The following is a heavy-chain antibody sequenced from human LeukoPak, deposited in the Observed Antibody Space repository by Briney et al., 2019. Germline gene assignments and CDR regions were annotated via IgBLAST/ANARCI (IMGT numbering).Heavy chain of an antibody. V-gene: IGHV3-30*02. Sequence: PGGSLRLSCAASGFTFSSYGMHWVRQAPGKGLEWVAFIRYDGSNKYYADSVKGRFTISRDNSKNTLYLQMNSLRAEDTAVYYCWKDNGIAGAGSPYGFDIWGQGT. CDR1: GFTFSSYG. CDR2: IRYDGSNK. D-gene: IGHD6-13*01. J-gene: IGHJ3*02. CDR3: WKDNGIAGAGSPYGFDI.